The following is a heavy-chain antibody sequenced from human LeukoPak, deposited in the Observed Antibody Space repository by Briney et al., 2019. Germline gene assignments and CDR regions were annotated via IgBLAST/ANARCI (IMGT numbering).Heavy chain of an antibody. CDR2: ITWNSGSI. J-gene: IGHJ4*02. CDR3: AKDRGYQPSYYFDY. Sequence: GGSLRLSCAASGFTFDDYAMHWVRQAPGKGLEWVSGITWNSGSIGYADFVKGRFTISRGNAKNSLYLQMNSLRAEDMALYYCAKDRGYQPSYYFDYWGQGTLVTVSS. V-gene: IGHV3-9*03. D-gene: IGHD2-2*01. CDR1: GFTFDDYA.